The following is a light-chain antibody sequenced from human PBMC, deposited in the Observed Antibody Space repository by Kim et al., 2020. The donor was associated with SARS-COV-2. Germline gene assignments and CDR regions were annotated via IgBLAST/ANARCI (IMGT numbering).Light chain of an antibody. CDR3: QQYDGTSPLT. Sequence: EIVLTQSPGTLSLSPGERATLSCRASQSVSSNLAWYQQRPGQAPRLLIYGASRRATGIPDRFSGSGSGTDFTLTISRLEPEEFAVYYCQQYDGTSPLTFGQGTKLEI. CDR2: GAS. J-gene: IGKJ2*01. CDR1: QSVSSN. V-gene: IGKV3-20*01.